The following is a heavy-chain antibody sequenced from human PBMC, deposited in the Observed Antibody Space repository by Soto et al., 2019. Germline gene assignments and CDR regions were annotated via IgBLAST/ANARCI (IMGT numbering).Heavy chain of an antibody. Sequence: AXVKVSCKASGYTFTGYYMHWVRQAPGQGLEWMGWINPNSGGTNYAQKFQGWVTMTRDTSISTAYMELSRLRSDDTAVYYCAREGGYDLGNYYYYGMDVWGQGTTVTVSS. D-gene: IGHD5-12*01. CDR1: GYTFTGYY. J-gene: IGHJ6*02. CDR3: AREGGYDLGNYYYYGMDV. CDR2: INPNSGGT. V-gene: IGHV1-2*04.